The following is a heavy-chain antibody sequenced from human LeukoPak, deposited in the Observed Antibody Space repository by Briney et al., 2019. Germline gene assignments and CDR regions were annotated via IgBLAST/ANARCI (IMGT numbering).Heavy chain of an antibody. CDR2: TYGNGGGT. J-gene: IGHJ4*02. Sequence: PGGSLRLSCAASGFTLSNSDMSWVRQAPGKGLEWVSGTYGNGGGTSYADSVKGRFTISRDNSKNTVYLQMNSLRVDDTAIYFCAKVNWNADAPNCWGQGTLVTVSS. CDR1: GFTLSNSD. V-gene: IGHV3-23*01. D-gene: IGHD1-20*01. CDR3: AKVNWNADAPNC.